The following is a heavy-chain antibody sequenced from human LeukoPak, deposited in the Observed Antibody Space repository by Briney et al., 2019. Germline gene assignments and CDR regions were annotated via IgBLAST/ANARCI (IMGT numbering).Heavy chain of an antibody. J-gene: IGHJ4*02. V-gene: IGHV4-59*01. CDR3: ARANVLRYFDWLLPHPFDY. D-gene: IGHD3-9*01. CDR2: IYYSGST. Sequence: SETLSFTCTVSGGSISSYYWSWIRQPPGKGLEWIGYIYYSGSTNYNPSLKSRVTISVDTSKNQFSLKLSSVTAADTAVYYCARANVLRYFDWLLPHPFDYWGQGTLVTVSS. CDR1: GGSISSYY.